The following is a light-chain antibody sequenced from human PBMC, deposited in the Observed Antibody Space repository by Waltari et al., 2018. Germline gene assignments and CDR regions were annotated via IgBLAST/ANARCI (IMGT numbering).Light chain of an antibody. CDR3: TSYAASNTLI. Sequence: QSALTQPPSASGSPGQSVPISCPGTSSDVGGYEYVSRYQQHPGKPPKLMISEVTKRPSGVPDRFSGSKSGNTASLTVSGLQPEDEADYYCTSYAASNTLIFGGGTRLTVL. J-gene: IGLJ2*01. CDR2: EVT. V-gene: IGLV2-8*01. CDR1: SSDVGGYEY.